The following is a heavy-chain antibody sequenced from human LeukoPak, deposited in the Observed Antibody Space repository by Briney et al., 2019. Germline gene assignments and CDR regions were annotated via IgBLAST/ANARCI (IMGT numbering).Heavy chain of an antibody. Sequence: ASVKVSCKASGYTFTSYGISWVRQAPGQGLEWMGWISAYNGNTNYAQKLQGRVTMTTDTSTSTAYMELRSLRSDDTAVYYCARDSIVVVVAATPFDAFDIWGQGTMVTVSS. CDR1: GYTFTSYG. D-gene: IGHD2-15*01. CDR3: ARDSIVVVVAATPFDAFDI. V-gene: IGHV1-18*01. CDR2: ISAYNGNT. J-gene: IGHJ3*02.